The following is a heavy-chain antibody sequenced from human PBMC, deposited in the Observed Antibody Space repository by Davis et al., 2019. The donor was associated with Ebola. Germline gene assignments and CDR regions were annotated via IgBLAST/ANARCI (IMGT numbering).Heavy chain of an antibody. CDR1: GGSISSGGYS. Sequence: PSETLSLTCAVSGGSISSGGYSWSWIRQPPGKGLEWIGYIYHSGSTYYNPSLKSRVTISVDRSKNQFSLKLSSVTAADTAVYYCARRDDSSGYYYGYWGQGTLVTVSS. CDR3: ARRDDSSGYYYGY. CDR2: IYHSGST. D-gene: IGHD3-22*01. J-gene: IGHJ4*02. V-gene: IGHV4-30-2*01.